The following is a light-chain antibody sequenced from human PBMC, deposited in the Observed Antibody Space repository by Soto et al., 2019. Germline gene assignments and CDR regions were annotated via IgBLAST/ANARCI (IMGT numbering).Light chain of an antibody. CDR2: GAS. J-gene: IGKJ1*01. CDR1: QSVSTN. CDR3: QHYNSYSEA. Sequence: EIVLTQSPATLSLSPGERATLSCRASQSVSTNVAWYQQIPGQTPRLLIYGASTRATGIPVRFSGSGSGTEFTLTISSLQPDDFATYYCQHYNSYSEAFGQGTKVDIK. V-gene: IGKV3-15*01.